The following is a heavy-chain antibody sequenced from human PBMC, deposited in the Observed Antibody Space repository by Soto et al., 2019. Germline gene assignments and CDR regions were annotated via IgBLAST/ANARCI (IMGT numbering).Heavy chain of an antibody. CDR2: ISYDGSNK. Sequence: GGSLRLSCAASGFTFSSYAMHWVRQAPGKGLEWVAVISYDGSNKYYADSVKGRFTISRDNSKNTLYLQMNSLRAEDTAVYYCARESGGRHSYFDYWGQGTLVTVSS. V-gene: IGHV3-30-3*01. J-gene: IGHJ4*02. CDR3: ARESGGRHSYFDY. CDR1: GFTFSSYA. D-gene: IGHD6-25*01.